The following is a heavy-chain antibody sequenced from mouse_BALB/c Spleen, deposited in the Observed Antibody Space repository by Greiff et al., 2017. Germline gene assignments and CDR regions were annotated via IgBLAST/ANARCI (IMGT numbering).Heavy chain of an antibody. J-gene: IGHJ4*01. CDR2: IYPGNVNT. V-gene: IGHV1S56*01. Sequence: QVQLQQSGPELVKPGASVRISCKASGYTFTSYYIHWVKQRPGQGLEWIGWIYPGNVNTKYNEKFKGKATLTADKSSSTAYMQLSSLTSEDSAVYFCARGGTSYYYAMDDWGQGTSVTVSS. D-gene: IGHD5-1*01. CDR3: ARGGTSYYYAMDD. CDR1: GYTFTSYY.